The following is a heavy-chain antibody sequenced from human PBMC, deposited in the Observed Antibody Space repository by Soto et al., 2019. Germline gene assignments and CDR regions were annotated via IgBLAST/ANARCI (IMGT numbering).Heavy chain of an antibody. CDR1: GYTFSNYG. Sequence: QVQLVQSGDEMRKPGASVKVSCQASGYTFSNYGITWVRQAPGQGLEWMGWISAHNGNSKYAQSIQGRLTLTTDTSTSTAYMELRSLTSDDTAVYYCARDWYFYGSGSPNHMDVWGKGTTVSVSS. D-gene: IGHD3-10*01. CDR2: ISAHNGNS. CDR3: ARDWYFYGSGSPNHMDV. J-gene: IGHJ6*03. V-gene: IGHV1-18*01.